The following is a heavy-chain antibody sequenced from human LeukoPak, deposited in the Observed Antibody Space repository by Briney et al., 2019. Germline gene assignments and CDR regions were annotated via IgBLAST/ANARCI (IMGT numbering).Heavy chain of an antibody. V-gene: IGHV3-74*01. J-gene: IGHJ4*02. CDR3: ARDAGWGRLDS. Sequence: GSLRLSCAASGNYWMHWVRQAPGKGLVWVSHINSDGSWTSYADSVKGRLTISKDNAKNTLYLQMNSLRVEDTGIYYCARDAGWGRLDSWGQGALVTVSS. CDR1: GNYW. D-gene: IGHD3-16*01. CDR2: INSDGSWT.